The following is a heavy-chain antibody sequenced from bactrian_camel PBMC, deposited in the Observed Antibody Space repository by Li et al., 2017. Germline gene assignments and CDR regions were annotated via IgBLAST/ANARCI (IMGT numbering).Heavy chain of an antibody. J-gene: IGHJ4*01. V-gene: IGHV3S67*01. CDR2: IRRDDLT. CDR3: AADSPPCTVAVGELSITT. CDR1: GLSVSDFS. D-gene: IGHD5*01. Sequence: DVQLVESGGGSVQTGGSLRLSCAPSGLSVSDFSMAWFRQSPGKEREGVAAIRRDDLTAYTDSVKGRFTISKDNAKNTLYLQMNSLEPEDTAMYYCAADSPPCTVAVGELSITTGARGPRSPSP.